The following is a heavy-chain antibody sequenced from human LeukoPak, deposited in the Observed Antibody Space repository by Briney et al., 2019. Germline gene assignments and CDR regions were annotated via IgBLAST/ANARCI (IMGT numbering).Heavy chain of an antibody. V-gene: IGHV3-21*04. CDR2: ISTSSSYI. J-gene: IGHJ4*02. CDR1: GFTFTSYN. CDR3: ARVRPVALIAAAGNSGSVPYYFDY. Sequence: PGGSLRLSCAASGFTFTSYNMNWVRQAPGKGLEWVSSISTSSSYIYYADSVKGRLTISRDNAKNSLYLQMNSLRAEDTALYYCARVRPVALIAAAGNSGSVPYYFDYWGQGTLVTVSS. D-gene: IGHD6-13*01.